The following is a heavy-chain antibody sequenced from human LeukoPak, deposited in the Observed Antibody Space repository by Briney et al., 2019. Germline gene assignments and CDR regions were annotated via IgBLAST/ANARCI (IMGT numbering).Heavy chain of an antibody. Sequence: PSETLSLTCAVYGGSFSGYYWSWIRQPPGKGLEWIGEINHSGSNNYNPSLKNRVTISVDTSKNQFSLKLSSVTAADTAVYYCARGLGYSYDHRALDYWGQGTLVTVSS. CDR3: ARGLGYSYDHRALDY. CDR1: GGSFSGYY. V-gene: IGHV4-34*01. J-gene: IGHJ4*02. CDR2: INHSGSN. D-gene: IGHD5-18*01.